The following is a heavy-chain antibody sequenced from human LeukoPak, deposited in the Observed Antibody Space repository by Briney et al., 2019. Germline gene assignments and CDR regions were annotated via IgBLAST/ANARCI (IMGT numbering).Heavy chain of an antibody. CDR1: GGSLSGSY. CDR2: INHSGRT. CDR3: ARDSCSTINCPLRF. J-gene: IGHJ4*02. Sequence: PSETLSLTCAVSGGSLSGSYCTWIRQSPGKGLEWIGEINHSGRTNYNPSLGRRASISVVTSKRQFSLTLTFVTAADTAVYYCARDSCSTINCPLRFWGQGTLVTVSS. D-gene: IGHD2-2*01. V-gene: IGHV4-34*01.